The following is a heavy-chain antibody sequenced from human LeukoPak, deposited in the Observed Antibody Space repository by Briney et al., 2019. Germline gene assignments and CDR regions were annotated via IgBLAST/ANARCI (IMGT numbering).Heavy chain of an antibody. Sequence: PGGSLRLSCAASGFTFSSSAMSWVRQTPGKGLEWVSAISGRDGSTYYADSVKGRFSISRDNSKNTLYLQMNSLRAEDTAVYYCAREVNYYDSSGYFDYWGQGTLVTVSS. V-gene: IGHV3-23*01. CDR2: ISGRDGST. D-gene: IGHD3-22*01. J-gene: IGHJ4*02. CDR3: AREVNYYDSSGYFDY. CDR1: GFTFSSSA.